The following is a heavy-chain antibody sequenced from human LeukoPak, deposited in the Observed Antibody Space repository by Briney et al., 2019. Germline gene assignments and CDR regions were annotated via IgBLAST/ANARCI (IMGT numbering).Heavy chain of an antibody. V-gene: IGHV1-2*02. J-gene: IGHJ4*02. CDR2: INPNSGGT. Sequence: GASVKVSCKASGYTFTGYYMHWVRQAPGQGLEWMGWINPNSGGTNYAQKFQGRVTMTRDTSISTAYMELSRLRSDDTAVYYCASPSTGYSYGNFDYWGQGTLVTVSS. D-gene: IGHD5-18*01. CDR3: ASPSTGYSYGNFDY. CDR1: GYTFTGYY.